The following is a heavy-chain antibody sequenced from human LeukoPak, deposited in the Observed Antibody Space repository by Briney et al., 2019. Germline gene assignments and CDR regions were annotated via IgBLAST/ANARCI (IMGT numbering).Heavy chain of an antibody. J-gene: IGHJ6*02. CDR1: GYTFTSYG. D-gene: IGHD3-10*01. Sequence: ASVKVSCKASGYTFTSYGISWVRQAPGQGLEWMGWISAYNGNTNYAQKLQGRVTMTTDTSTSTAYMELRSLRSDDTAVYYCATPARNYGSGSLNYYYGMDAWGQGTTVTVSS. CDR2: ISAYNGNT. V-gene: IGHV1-18*01. CDR3: ATPARNYGSGSLNYYYGMDA.